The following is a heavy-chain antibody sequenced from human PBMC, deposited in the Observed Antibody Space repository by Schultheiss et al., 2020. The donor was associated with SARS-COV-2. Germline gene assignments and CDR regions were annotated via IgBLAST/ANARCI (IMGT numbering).Heavy chain of an antibody. Sequence: SETLSLTCAVYGGSFSGYYWSWIRQPPGKGLEWIGEIYHSGSTNYNPSLKSRVTISVDTSKNQFSLKLSSVTAADTAVYYCARTPPRITIFGVVIIGGYFDLWGRGTLVTVSS. D-gene: IGHD3-3*01. CDR2: IYHSGST. CDR1: GGSFSGYY. V-gene: IGHV4-34*01. CDR3: ARTPPRITIFGVVIIGGYFDL. J-gene: IGHJ2*01.